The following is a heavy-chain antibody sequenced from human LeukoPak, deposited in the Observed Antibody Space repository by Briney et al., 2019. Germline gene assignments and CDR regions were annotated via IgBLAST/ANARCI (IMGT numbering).Heavy chain of an antibody. CDR3: ARVRYSDSSVLTRKRSYYFDY. J-gene: IGHJ4*02. Sequence: ASVKVSCKASGYTFTFYGISWVRQAPGQGLEWMGWISGYNGNTNYAQKLQGRVTMTTDTSTSTAYLEMRSLRSDDTAVYYCARVRYSDSSVLTRKRSYYFDYWGQGTLVTVSS. CDR1: GYTFTFYG. D-gene: IGHD3-22*01. CDR2: ISGYNGNT. V-gene: IGHV1-18*01.